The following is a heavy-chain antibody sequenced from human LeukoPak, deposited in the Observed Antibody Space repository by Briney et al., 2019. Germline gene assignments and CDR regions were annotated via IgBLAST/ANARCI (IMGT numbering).Heavy chain of an antibody. V-gene: IGHV3-7*05. Sequence: GGSLRLSCAASGFTFSSYWMSWVRQAPGKGLEWVANIKQDGSEKYYVDSVKGRFTISRDNAKNSLYLQMNSLRAEDAAVYYCARDYYDSSGEFDYWGQGTLVTVSS. D-gene: IGHD3-22*01. J-gene: IGHJ4*02. CDR1: GFTFSSYW. CDR3: ARDYYDSSGEFDY. CDR2: IKQDGSEK.